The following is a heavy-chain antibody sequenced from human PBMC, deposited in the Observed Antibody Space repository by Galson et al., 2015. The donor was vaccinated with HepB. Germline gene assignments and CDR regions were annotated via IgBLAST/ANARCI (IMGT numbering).Heavy chain of an antibody. CDR3: ARQEDYGSGTYPGGYYYYYGMDV. CDR2: IYPGDSDT. CDR1: GYSFTSYW. V-gene: IGHV5-51*01. J-gene: IGHJ6*02. D-gene: IGHD3-10*01. Sequence: QSGAEVKKPGESLKISCKGSGYSFTSYWIGWVRQMPGKGLEWMGIIYPGDSDTRYSPSFQGQVTISADKSISTAYLQWSSLKASDTAMYYCARQEDYGSGTYPGGYYYYYGMDVWGQGTTVTVSS.